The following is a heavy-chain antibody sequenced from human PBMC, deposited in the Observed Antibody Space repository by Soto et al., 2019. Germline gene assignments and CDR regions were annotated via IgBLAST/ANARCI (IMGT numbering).Heavy chain of an antibody. V-gene: IGHV4-61*01. CDR3: AGDYYDSSGYGGGY. J-gene: IGHJ4*02. CDR2: IYYSGST. CDR1: GGSVSSGSYY. Sequence: QVQLQESGPGLVKPSETLSLTCTVSGGSVSSGSYYWSWIRQPPGKGLEWTGYIYYSGSTNYNPSATSRVTITLDTSKNQVSLKLSSVTAADTAVYYCAGDYYDSSGYGGGYWGQGTLVTVSS. D-gene: IGHD3-22*01.